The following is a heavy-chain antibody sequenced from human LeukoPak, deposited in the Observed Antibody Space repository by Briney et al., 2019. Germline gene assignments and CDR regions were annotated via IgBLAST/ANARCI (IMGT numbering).Heavy chain of an antibody. CDR1: GYTFTSYG. D-gene: IGHD3-16*02. J-gene: IGHJ3*02. CDR2: ISAYNGNT. V-gene: IGHV1-18*01. CDR3: ARSGELITFGGVIVSGAFDI. Sequence: ASVKVSCKASGYTFTSYGISWVRQAPGQGLEWMGWISAYNGNTNYAQKLQGRVTITRNTSISTAYMELSSLRSEDTAVYYCARSGELITFGGVIVSGAFDIWGQGTMVTVSS.